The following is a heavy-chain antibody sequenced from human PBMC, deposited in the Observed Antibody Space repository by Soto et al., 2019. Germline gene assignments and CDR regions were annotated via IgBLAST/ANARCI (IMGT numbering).Heavy chain of an antibody. CDR1: GFSFRNYA. D-gene: IGHD3-10*01. J-gene: IGHJ4*02. CDR3: ANGRATYGLLTHDY. V-gene: IGHV3-23*01. Sequence: GGSLRLSCAASGFSFRNYAMSWVRQAPGKGLEWISTLTGSSSNIYYADSVKGRFAISRGNSRNTLYLQMNSLTAEDTAVYYCANGRATYGLLTHDYWGQGTLVTVS. CDR2: LTGSSSNI.